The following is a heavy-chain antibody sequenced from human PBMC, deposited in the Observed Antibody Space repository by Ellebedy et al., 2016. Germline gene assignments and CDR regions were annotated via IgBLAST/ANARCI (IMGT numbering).Heavy chain of an antibody. CDR1: GGTFSSYA. CDR3: ARDEGIALDY. CDR2: ISAYNGNT. Sequence: ASVKVSCKASGGTFSSYAISWVRQAPGQGLEWMGWISAYNGNTNDAQKLQGRVTMTTDTSTSTAYMELRSLRSDDTAVYYCARDEGIALDYWGQGTLVTVSS. J-gene: IGHJ4*02. D-gene: IGHD6-13*01. V-gene: IGHV1-18*01.